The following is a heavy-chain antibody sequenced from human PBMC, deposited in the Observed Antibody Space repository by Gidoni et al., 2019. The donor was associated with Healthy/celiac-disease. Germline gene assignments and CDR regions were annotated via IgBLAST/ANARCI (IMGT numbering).Heavy chain of an antibody. D-gene: IGHD3-16*01. J-gene: IGHJ2*01. CDR2: INHSGST. Sequence: QVQLQQCGAGLLKPSETLSLTCAVYGGSFSGYYWSWIRQPPGKGLEWIGEINHSGSTNYNPSLKSRVTISVDTSKNQFSLKLSSVTAADTAVYYCARGRGTYWYFDLWGRGTLVTVSS. CDR3: ARGRGTYWYFDL. V-gene: IGHV4-34*01. CDR1: GGSFSGYY.